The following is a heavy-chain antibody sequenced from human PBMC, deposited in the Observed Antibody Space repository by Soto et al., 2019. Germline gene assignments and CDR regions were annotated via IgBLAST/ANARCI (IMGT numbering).Heavy chain of an antibody. J-gene: IGHJ6*02. CDR1: GFTFSSYS. V-gene: IGHV3-48*01. D-gene: IGHD3-22*01. Sequence: GGSLRLSCAASGFTFSSYSMNWVRQAPGKGLEWVSYISSSSSTIYYADSVKGRFTISGDNSKNRLYLQMNSLRAEDTAVYYCAKFRPFDSGLDVWGQGTTVTVSS. CDR3: AKFRPFDSGLDV. CDR2: ISSSSSTI.